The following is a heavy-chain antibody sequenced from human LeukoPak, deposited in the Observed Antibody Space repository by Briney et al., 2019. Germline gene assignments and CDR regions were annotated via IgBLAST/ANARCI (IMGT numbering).Heavy chain of an antibody. CDR3: ASGHHFDY. J-gene: IGHJ4*02. Sequence: SQTLSLTCAISGDSVCSNTATCNWIRQSPSRGLEWLGRTYYRSKWYNEYAVSVESRMTINADTSKNQLSLQLNSVTPEDTAVYFCASGHHFDYWGQGTLVTVSS. V-gene: IGHV6-1*01. CDR1: GDSVCSNTAT. CDR2: TYYRSKWYN.